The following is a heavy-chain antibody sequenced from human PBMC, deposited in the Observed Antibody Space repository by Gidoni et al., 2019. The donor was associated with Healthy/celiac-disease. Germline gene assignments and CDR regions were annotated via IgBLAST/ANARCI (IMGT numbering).Heavy chain of an antibody. Sequence: EVQLVESGGGLVKPGGSLRLSCAASGFTFSSYSMNWVRQAPGKGLEWVSSISSSSSYIYYADSVKGRFTISRDNAKNSLYLQMNSLRAEDTAVYYCARDLRNSYYYGMDVWGQGTTVTVSS. CDR3: ARDLRNSYYYGMDV. CDR1: GFTFSSYS. J-gene: IGHJ6*02. CDR2: ISSSSSYI. V-gene: IGHV3-21*01.